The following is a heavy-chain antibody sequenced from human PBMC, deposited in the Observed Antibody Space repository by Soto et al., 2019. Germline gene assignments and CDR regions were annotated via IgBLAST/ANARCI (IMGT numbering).Heavy chain of an antibody. J-gene: IGHJ4*02. D-gene: IGHD3-22*01. V-gene: IGHV3-73*01. CDR3: TTGLGITMIVVVTIFDY. Sequence: PGGSLRLSCAASGFTFSGSAMHWVRQASGKGLEWVGRIRSKANSYATAYAASVKGRVTISRDDSKNALYLQMNSLKTEDTAVYYCTTGLGITMIVVVTIFDYWGQGTLVTVSS. CDR1: GFTFSGSA. CDR2: IRSKANSYAT.